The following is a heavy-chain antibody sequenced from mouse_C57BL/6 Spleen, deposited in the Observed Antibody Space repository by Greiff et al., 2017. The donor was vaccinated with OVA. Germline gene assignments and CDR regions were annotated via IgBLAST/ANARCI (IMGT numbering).Heavy chain of an antibody. CDR1: GYTFTSYW. CDR2: IDPSDSET. CDR3: AREGNYGNYVYFDV. Sequence: QVQLKQPGAELVRPGSSVKLSCKASGYTFTSYWMHWVKQRPIQGLEWIGNIDPSDSETHYNQKFKDKATLTVDKSSSTAYMQLSSLTSEDSAVYYCAREGNYGNYVYFDVWGTGTTVTVSS. D-gene: IGHD2-1*01. V-gene: IGHV1-52*01. J-gene: IGHJ1*03.